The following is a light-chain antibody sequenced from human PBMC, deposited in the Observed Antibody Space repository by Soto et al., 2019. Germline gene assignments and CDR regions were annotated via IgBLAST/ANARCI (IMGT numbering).Light chain of an antibody. J-gene: IGKJ5*01. CDR3: QQRNIWPPVT. V-gene: IGKV3-11*01. Sequence: EIVLTQSPATLSLSPGERATLSCRASPSVTNYLAWYQQKPGQAPRLLIYGAFNRAPGIPARFSGSGSGTDVTLTISSLEPEDFAVYYCQQRNIWPPVTFGQGTRLEIK. CDR2: GAF. CDR1: PSVTNY.